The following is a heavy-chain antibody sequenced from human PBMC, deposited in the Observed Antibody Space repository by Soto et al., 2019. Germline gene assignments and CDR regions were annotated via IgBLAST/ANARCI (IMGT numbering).Heavy chain of an antibody. CDR2: MNPNSGNT. CDR3: AVYGGNRYWYFDL. J-gene: IGHJ2*01. Sequence: QVQLVQSGAEVKKPGASVKVSCKASGYTFTSYDINWVRQATGQGLEWMGWMNPNSGNTGYAEKFQGRVTMHRNTSISTAYMELRSLRSEDTGVYYCAVYGGNRYWYFDLWGRGTRVTVPS. CDR1: GYTFTSYD. D-gene: IGHD4-17*01. V-gene: IGHV1-8*01.